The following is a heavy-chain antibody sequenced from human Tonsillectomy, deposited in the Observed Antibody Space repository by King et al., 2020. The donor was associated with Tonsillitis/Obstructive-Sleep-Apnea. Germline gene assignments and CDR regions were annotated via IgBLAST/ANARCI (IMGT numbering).Heavy chain of an antibody. J-gene: IGHJ5*02. Sequence: VQLVESGGGLIQPGGSLRLSFAASGFIVNRNYMNWVRQAPGKGLEWVSVIYSGGSTYYTDSVKGRFTISRDNSKNTVYLQMNSLRDEDTAVYYCAKAGDNGYDPRWFDPWGQGTLVTVSS. CDR3: AKAGDNGYDPRWFDP. CDR2: IYSGGST. V-gene: IGHV3-53*01. CDR1: GFIVNRNY. D-gene: IGHD5-12*01.